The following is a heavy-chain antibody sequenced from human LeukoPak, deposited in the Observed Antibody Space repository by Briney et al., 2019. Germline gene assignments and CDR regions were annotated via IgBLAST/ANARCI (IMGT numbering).Heavy chain of an antibody. J-gene: IGHJ4*02. Sequence: PSETLSLTCTVSGGSISSSSYYWGWIRQPPGKGLEWIGSIYYSGSTYYNPSLKSRVTISVDTSKNQFSLKLSSVTAADTAVYYCARARTGYYYGSGSPKNWGQGTLVTVSS. CDR1: GGSISSSSYY. CDR2: IYYSGST. V-gene: IGHV4-39*07. D-gene: IGHD3-10*01. CDR3: ARARTGYYYGSGSPKN.